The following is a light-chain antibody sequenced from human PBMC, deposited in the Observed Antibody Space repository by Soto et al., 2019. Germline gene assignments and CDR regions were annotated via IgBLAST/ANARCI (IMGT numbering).Light chain of an antibody. CDR1: SSDVGSYNL. J-gene: IGLJ3*02. V-gene: IGLV2-23*01. CDR3: CSYAGSSTGV. CDR2: EGS. Sequence: QSALTQPASVSGSPGQSITISCTGTSSDVGSYNLGSWYQQHPGKAPKLMIYEGSKRPSGVSNRFSGSKSGNTASLTISGLQAEDEADYYCCSYAGSSTGVFGGGTKVTVL.